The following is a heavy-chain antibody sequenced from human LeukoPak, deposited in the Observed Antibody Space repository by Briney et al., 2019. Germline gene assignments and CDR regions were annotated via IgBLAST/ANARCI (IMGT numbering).Heavy chain of an antibody. D-gene: IGHD3-10*01. J-gene: IGHJ4*02. CDR2: IYPSDSET. V-gene: IGHV5-51*01. Sequence: GESLQISCQGSGYSFNTFWIGWGRPTPEKGMGWRGNIYPSDSETKYRPSFKGQVTISVDKSIDTAYLLLSSLKASDTAMYYCARLIYFGSGRTYFFDSWGQGTLDTVSS. CDR1: GYSFNTFW. CDR3: ARLIYFGSGRTYFFDS.